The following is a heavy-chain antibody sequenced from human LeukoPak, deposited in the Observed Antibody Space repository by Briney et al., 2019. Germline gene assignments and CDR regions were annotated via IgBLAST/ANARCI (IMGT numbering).Heavy chain of an antibody. J-gene: IGHJ3*01. Sequence: SETLSLTCTVSGGSISSSSYYWGWIRQPPGKGLEWIGSIYYSGSTYYNPSLKSRVTISVDTSKNQFSLKLNSVTAADTSVYYCARGGRAFDVWGQGTLISVSP. CDR3: ARGGRAFDV. V-gene: IGHV4-39*07. CDR1: GGSISSSSYY. CDR2: IYYSGST.